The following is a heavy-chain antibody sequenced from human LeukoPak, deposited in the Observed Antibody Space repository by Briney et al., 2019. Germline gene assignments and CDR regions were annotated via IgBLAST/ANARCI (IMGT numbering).Heavy chain of an antibody. V-gene: IGHV3-23*01. CDR3: AKDVGKWESLHFFDY. D-gene: IGHD1-26*01. J-gene: IGHJ4*02. Sequence: GGSLRLSCAASGFTFSNRSMSWVRRAPGKGLEWVSTIGASDGTTYYADSVKGRFTISRDDSRNTLYLQMNSLRGDDTAVYYCAKDVGKWESLHFFDYWGQGTLVTVSS. CDR2: IGASDGTT. CDR1: GFTFSNRS.